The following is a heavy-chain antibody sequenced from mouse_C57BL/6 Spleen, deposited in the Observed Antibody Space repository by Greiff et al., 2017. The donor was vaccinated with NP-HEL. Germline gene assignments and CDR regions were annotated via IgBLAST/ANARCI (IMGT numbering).Heavy chain of an antibody. V-gene: IGHV1-61*01. CDR3: ARRVRDYFDD. CDR2: IYPSDSET. Sequence: QVQLKQPGAELVRPGSSVKLSCKASGYTFTSYWMDWVKQRPGQGLEWIGNIYPSDSETHNNQKFKDKATLTVDKSSRTAYMKLSSLTSEDAAVYYCARRVRDYFDDWGQGTTLTVSS. CDR1: GYTFTSYW. J-gene: IGHJ2*01.